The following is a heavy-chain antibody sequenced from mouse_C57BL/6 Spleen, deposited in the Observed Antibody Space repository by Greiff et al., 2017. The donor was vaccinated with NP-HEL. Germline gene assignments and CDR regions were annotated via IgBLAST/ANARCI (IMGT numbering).Heavy chain of an antibody. Sequence: QVQLQQSGAELAKPGASVKLSCKASGYTFTSYWMHWVKQRPGQGLEWIGYINPSSGYTKYNQKFKEKATLNVDKSSSTAYMQLSSLTYEDSAVYYCAKYSNYVLYWYFDVWGTGTTVTVSS. CDR2: INPSSGYT. V-gene: IGHV1-7*01. CDR3: AKYSNYVLYWYFDV. D-gene: IGHD2-5*01. J-gene: IGHJ1*03. CDR1: GYTFTSYW.